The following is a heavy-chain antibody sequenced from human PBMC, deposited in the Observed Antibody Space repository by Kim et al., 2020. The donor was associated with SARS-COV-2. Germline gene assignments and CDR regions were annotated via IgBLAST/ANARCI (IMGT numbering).Heavy chain of an antibody. D-gene: IGHD3-22*01. CDR3: AKDENPSGYYLVVFDI. CDR1: GFTFTTSA. J-gene: IGHJ3*02. V-gene: IGHV3-23*01. CDR2: ITGSGSHT. Sequence: GGSLRLSCAASGFTFTTSAMSWVRQPPGKGLEWVSAITGSGSHTYYADSVKGRFTISRDNSKSMLSLQMNSLRAEDTAMYYCAKDENPSGYYLVVFDI.